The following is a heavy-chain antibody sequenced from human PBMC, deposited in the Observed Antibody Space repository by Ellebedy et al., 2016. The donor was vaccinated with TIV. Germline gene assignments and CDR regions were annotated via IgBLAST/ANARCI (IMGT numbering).Heavy chain of an antibody. D-gene: IGHD1-7*01. CDR2: IYPGYSDT. CDR3: ARTALTGTTVRWFAP. J-gene: IGHJ5*02. CDR1: GYNFSRYW. Sequence: GESLKISCKGSGYNFSRYWIGWVRQMPGKGLEWMGIIYPGYSDTRYSPSFQGQVTISADKSISTAYLQWSSLKASDTAMYYCARTALTGTTVRWFAPWGQGTLVTVSS. V-gene: IGHV5-51*01.